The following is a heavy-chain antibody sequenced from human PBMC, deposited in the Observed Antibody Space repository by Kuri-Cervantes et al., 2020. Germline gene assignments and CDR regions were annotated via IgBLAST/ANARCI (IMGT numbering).Heavy chain of an antibody. CDR1: GGTFSSYA. Sequence: SVKVSCKASGGTFSSYAISWVRQAPGQGLEWMGGIIPIFGTANYAQKFQGRVTITADKSTSTAYMELSSLRAEGTAVYYCAKDGAYYYDSSEDTRFDYWGQGTLVTVSS. CDR3: AKDGAYYYDSSEDTRFDY. CDR2: IIPIFGTA. V-gene: IGHV1-69*06. J-gene: IGHJ4*02. D-gene: IGHD3-22*01.